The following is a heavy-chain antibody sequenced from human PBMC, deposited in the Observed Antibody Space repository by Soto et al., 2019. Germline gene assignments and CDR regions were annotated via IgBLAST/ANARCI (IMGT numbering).Heavy chain of an antibody. CDR3: ARDAVLIYYCYGVAV. V-gene: IGHV1-3*01. Sequence: KFQGRVTITRDTSASTAYMELNSLRSEDTGVYYCARDAVLIYYCYGVAVWGQGTTVTVSS. J-gene: IGHJ6*02.